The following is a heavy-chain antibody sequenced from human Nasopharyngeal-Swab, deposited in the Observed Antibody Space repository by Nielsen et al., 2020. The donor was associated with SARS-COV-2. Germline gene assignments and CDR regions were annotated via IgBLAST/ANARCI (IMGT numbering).Heavy chain of an antibody. CDR2: IYYSGST. Sequence: ESLKISCAASGFTFSSYWMSWVRQAPGKGLEWIGYIYYSGSTNYNPSLKSRVTISVDTSKNQFSLKLSSVTAADTAVYYCARHETSNWFDPWGQGTLVTVSS. J-gene: IGHJ5*02. V-gene: IGHV4-59*08. CDR1: GFTFSSYW. CDR3: ARHETSNWFDP.